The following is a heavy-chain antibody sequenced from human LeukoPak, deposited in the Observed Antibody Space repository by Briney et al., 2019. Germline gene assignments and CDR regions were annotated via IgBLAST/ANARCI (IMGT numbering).Heavy chain of an antibody. CDR3: ARGIAAADLSWFDP. V-gene: IGHV1-69*06. Sequence: GASVKVSCKASGGTFSSYAISWVRQAPGQGLEWMGGIIPIFGTTNYAQKFQDRVTITADKSTSTAYMELSSLRSEDTAVYYCARGIAAADLSWFDPWGQGTLVTVSS. D-gene: IGHD6-13*01. J-gene: IGHJ5*02. CDR1: GGTFSSYA. CDR2: IIPIFGTT.